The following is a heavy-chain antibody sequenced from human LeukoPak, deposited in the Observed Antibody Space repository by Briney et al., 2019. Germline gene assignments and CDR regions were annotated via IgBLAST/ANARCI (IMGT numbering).Heavy chain of an antibody. D-gene: IGHD4-17*01. J-gene: IGHJ6*03. V-gene: IGHV3-30*02. CDR2: IRYDGINK. CDR3: AKEHNDYGDYVGPRYHYYMVV. Sequence: PGGSLRLSCAASGFNFSTYGMHWVRQPRDKGREWVSFIRYDGINKFEGDSVRGRFTITRDNSKNTLYLQMNSLRGADTAVYYCAKEHNDYGDYVGPRYHYYMVVWGKGTTVTVSS. CDR1: GFNFSTYG.